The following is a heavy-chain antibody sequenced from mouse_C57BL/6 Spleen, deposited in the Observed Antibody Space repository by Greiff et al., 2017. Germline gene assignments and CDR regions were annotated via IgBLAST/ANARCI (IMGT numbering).Heavy chain of an antibody. Sequence: QVQLQQSGPGLVQPSQSLSITCTVSGFSLTSYGVHWVRQSPGKGLEWLGVIRSGGSTDYNAAFISSLSISKDNSKSQVFFKMNSLQADDTDIYYCARGDGLWYFDVWGTGTTVTVSS. V-gene: IGHV2-2*01. CDR3: ARGDGLWYFDV. J-gene: IGHJ1*03. CDR2: IRSGGST. CDR1: GFSLTSYG. D-gene: IGHD2-3*01.